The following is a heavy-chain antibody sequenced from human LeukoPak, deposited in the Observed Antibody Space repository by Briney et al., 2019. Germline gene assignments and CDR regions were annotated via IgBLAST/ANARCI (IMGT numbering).Heavy chain of an antibody. CDR2: IYYSGST. CDR1: GFTFSSYW. Sequence: GSLRLSCAASGFTFSSYWMSWVRQPPGKGLEWIGSIYYSGSTYYNPSLKSRVTISVDTSKNQFSLKLSSVTAADTAVYYCARQGDDWGLQPAYYFDYWGQGTLVTVSS. J-gene: IGHJ4*02. CDR3: ARQGDDWGLQPAYYFDY. D-gene: IGHD2-21*02. V-gene: IGHV4-39*01.